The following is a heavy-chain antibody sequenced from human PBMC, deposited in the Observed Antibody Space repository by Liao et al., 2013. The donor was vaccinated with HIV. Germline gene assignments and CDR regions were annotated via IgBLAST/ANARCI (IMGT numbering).Heavy chain of an antibody. CDR3: ARRSPVAYYFDF. J-gene: IGHJ4*02. CDR2: IYYSGSP. V-gene: IGHV4-59*11. Sequence: QVQLRESGPRLVKPSETLSLTCTVSDGSIHNHFWSWIRQSPGKGLEWIGYIYYSGSPSYNPSLESRVTISVDTSKSQFSLKMNSVTTADTAVYYCARRSPVAYYFDFWGQGTLVTVSS. CDR1: DGSIHNHF.